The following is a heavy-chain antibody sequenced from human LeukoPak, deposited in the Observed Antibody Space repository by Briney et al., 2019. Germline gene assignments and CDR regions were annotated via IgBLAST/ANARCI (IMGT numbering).Heavy chain of an antibody. Sequence: PGGSLRLSRAASGFTFSSYSMNWVRQAPGKGLEWVSSISGSSSYIYYADSVKGRFTISRDNAKNSLYLQMNSLRAEDTAVYYCARDQPTNWWNSEGSLFDYWGQGTLVTVSS. CDR3: ARDQPTNWWNSEGSLFDY. V-gene: IGHV3-21*01. CDR2: ISGSSSYI. D-gene: IGHD2-8*02. CDR1: GFTFSSYS. J-gene: IGHJ4*02.